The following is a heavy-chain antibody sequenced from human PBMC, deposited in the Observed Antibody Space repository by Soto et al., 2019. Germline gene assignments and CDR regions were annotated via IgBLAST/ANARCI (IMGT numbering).Heavy chain of an antibody. Sequence: QVQLQQWGAGLLKPSETLSLTCAVYGGSFSGYYWSWIRQPPGKGLEWIGEINHSGSTNYNPSLKSRVTISVDTSKNQFSLKLSSVTAADTAVYYCARGVRGYCSGGSCYSGWFDPWGQGTLVTVSS. V-gene: IGHV4-34*01. CDR2: INHSGST. J-gene: IGHJ5*02. D-gene: IGHD2-15*01. CDR1: GGSFSGYY. CDR3: ARGVRGYCSGGSCYSGWFDP.